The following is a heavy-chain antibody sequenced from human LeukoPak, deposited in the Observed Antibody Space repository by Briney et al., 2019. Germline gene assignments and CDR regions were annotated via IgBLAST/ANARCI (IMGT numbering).Heavy chain of an antibody. V-gene: IGHV3-30*18. J-gene: IGHJ4*02. CDR2: VSYDESSI. Sequence: GGSLRLSCAASGFTFSTYGMHWVRQAPDKGLEWVAVVSYDESSIYYADSVKGRFTISRDNSKNTLYLQMNSLRSEDTAVYYCTKAQPPRHELGNFYFDYWGQGTLVTVSS. CDR3: TKAQPPRHELGNFYFDY. D-gene: IGHD7-27*01. CDR1: GFTFSTYG.